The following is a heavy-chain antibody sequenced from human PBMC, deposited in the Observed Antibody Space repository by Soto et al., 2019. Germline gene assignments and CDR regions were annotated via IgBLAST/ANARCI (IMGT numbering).Heavy chain of an antibody. J-gene: IGHJ4*02. CDR2: IFYSGST. V-gene: IGHV4-39*07. CDR3: ARVESGSRQIYFDY. CDR1: GDSISSSNYF. D-gene: IGHD6-13*01. Sequence: SETLSLTCTFSGDSISSSNYFWGWIRQPPGKRLEWIGTIFYSGSTYYNPSLKSRVTISVDTSKNQFSLKLSSVTAADTAVYYCARVESGSRQIYFDYWGQGTLVTVSS.